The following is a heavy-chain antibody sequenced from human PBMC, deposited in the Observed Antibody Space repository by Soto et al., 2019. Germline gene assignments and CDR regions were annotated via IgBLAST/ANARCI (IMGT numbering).Heavy chain of an antibody. D-gene: IGHD2-2*01. CDR2: INPNSGGT. Sequence: ASVKVSCKASGYTFTGYYMHWVRQAPGQGLEWMGWINPNSGGTNYAQKFQGWVTMTRDTSISTAYMELSRLRSDDTAVYYCARGREPIGYCSSTSCRDTPNFDYWGQGTLVTAPQ. J-gene: IGHJ4*02. CDR1: GYTFTGYY. CDR3: ARGREPIGYCSSTSCRDTPNFDY. V-gene: IGHV1-2*04.